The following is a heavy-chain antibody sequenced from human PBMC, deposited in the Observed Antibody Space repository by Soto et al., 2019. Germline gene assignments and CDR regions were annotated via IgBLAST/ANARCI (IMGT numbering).Heavy chain of an antibody. D-gene: IGHD2-15*01. Sequence: EVQLVESGGGLVQPGGSLRLSCAASGFTFSSYAMHWVRQAPGKGLEYVSAISSNGGSTYYANSVKGRFTISRDNSKNTLYFQRGSLRAEDMAVYYCARGRGYCSGGSCYYDAFDIWGQGTMVTVSS. V-gene: IGHV3-64*01. J-gene: IGHJ3*02. CDR2: ISSNGGST. CDR1: GFTFSSYA. CDR3: ARGRGYCSGGSCYYDAFDI.